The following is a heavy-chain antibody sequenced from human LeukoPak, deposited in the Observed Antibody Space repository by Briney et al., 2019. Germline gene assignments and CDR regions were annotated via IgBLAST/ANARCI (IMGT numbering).Heavy chain of an antibody. CDR2: INPNSGGT. J-gene: IGHJ4*02. CDR3: ARDVAAAGLFDY. Sequence: ASVKVSCKASGYTFTGYYMHWVRQAPGQGLEWMGWINPNSGGTNYAQKFQGRVTMTRDTSISTAYMELSRLRSDDTAVHYCARDVAAAGLFDYWGQGTLVTVSS. D-gene: IGHD6-13*01. V-gene: IGHV1-2*02. CDR1: GYTFTGYY.